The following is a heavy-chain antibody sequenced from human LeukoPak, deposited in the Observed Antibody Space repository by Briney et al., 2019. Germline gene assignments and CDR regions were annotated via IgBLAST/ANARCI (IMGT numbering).Heavy chain of an antibody. Sequence: RGESLKISCKGSGYSFTSYWIGWGRQMPGEGLEWMGIIYPGDSDTRYSPSFQGQVTISADKSISTAYLQWSSLKASDTAMYYCARGRGYCSGGSCYYFDYWGQGTLVTVSS. CDR3: ARGRGYCSGGSCYYFDY. CDR2: IYPGDSDT. D-gene: IGHD2-15*01. J-gene: IGHJ4*02. V-gene: IGHV5-51*01. CDR1: GYSFTSYW.